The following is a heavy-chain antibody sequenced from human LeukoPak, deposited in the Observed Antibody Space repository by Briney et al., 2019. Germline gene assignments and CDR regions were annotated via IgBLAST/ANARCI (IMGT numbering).Heavy chain of an antibody. CDR1: GFTFSSYW. Sequence: GGSLRLSCAASGFTFSSYWMSWVRQAPGKGLEWVANIKKDGSEKYYVDSVKGRFTISRDNAKNSLYLQMNSLRAGDTAVYYCARDWDSSGYYPNWFDPWGQGTLVTVSS. V-gene: IGHV3-7*01. CDR2: IKKDGSEK. CDR3: ARDWDSSGYYPNWFDP. D-gene: IGHD3-22*01. J-gene: IGHJ5*02.